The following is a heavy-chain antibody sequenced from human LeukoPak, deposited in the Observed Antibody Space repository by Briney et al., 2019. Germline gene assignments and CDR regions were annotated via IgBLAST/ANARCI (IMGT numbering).Heavy chain of an antibody. CDR3: AKALPRYCSSTSCYPQLFDY. Sequence: PGGSLRLSCAASGFTFSSYGMHWVRQAPGKGLEWVAVISYDGSNKYYADSVKGRFTISRHNSKNTLYLQMNSLRAEDTAVYYCAKALPRYCSSTSCYPQLFDYWGQGTLVTVSS. D-gene: IGHD2-2*01. CDR1: GFTFSSYG. CDR2: ISYDGSNK. J-gene: IGHJ4*02. V-gene: IGHV3-30*18.